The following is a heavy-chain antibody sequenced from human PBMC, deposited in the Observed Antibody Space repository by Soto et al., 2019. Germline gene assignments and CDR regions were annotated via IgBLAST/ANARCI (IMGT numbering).Heavy chain of an antibody. D-gene: IGHD6-19*01. CDR3: ARGAVAGLQSNFDY. Sequence: SVKVSCKASGGTFSSYAISWVRQAPGQGLEWMGGIIPIFGTANYAQKFQGRVTITADESTSTAYMELSSLRSEDTAVYYCARGAVAGLQSNFDYWGQGTLVTVSS. J-gene: IGHJ4*02. CDR1: GGTFSSYA. CDR2: IIPIFGTA. V-gene: IGHV1-69*13.